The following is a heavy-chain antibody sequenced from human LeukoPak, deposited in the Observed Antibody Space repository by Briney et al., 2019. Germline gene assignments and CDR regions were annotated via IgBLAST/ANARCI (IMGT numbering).Heavy chain of an antibody. V-gene: IGHV1-69*04. CDR2: IIPILGIA. Sequence: ASVKVSCKASGGTFSSYAISWVRQAPGQGLEWMGRIIPILGIANYAQKFQGRVTITADKSTSTAYMELSSLRSEDTAVYYCARGGGAAAGRYDAFDIWGQGTMVTVSS. J-gene: IGHJ3*02. D-gene: IGHD6-13*01. CDR3: ARGGGAAAGRYDAFDI. CDR1: GGTFSSYA.